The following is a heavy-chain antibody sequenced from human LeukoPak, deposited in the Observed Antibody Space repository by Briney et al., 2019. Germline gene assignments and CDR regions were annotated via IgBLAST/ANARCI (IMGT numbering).Heavy chain of an antibody. CDR2: ISTYNGDT. V-gene: IGHV1-18*01. CDR3: AREFCSSTSCYGVDY. J-gene: IGHJ4*02. D-gene: IGHD2-2*01. CDR1: GYTLSSYG. Sequence: GASVKVSCKASGYTLSSYGISWVRQAPGQGLEWMGWISTYNGDTKYAQKLQGRVTMTTDTSTSTAYMELRSLRSDDTTIYYCAREFCSSTSCYGVDYWGQGTLVTVSS.